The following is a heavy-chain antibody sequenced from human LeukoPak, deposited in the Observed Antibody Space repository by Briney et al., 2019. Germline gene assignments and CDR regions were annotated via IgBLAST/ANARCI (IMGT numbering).Heavy chain of an antibody. Sequence: PSETLSLTCTVSGGSITSYHWTWIRQPPGKGLEWIGHIYYSGSTNYNPSLKSRVTISVNTSKNQFSLKVSPVTAADTAVYYCARRGGDFVLDYWAQGTLVTVSS. J-gene: IGHJ4*02. V-gene: IGHV4-59*08. CDR3: ARRGGDFVLDY. CDR2: IYYSGST. CDR1: GGSITSYH. D-gene: IGHD2-21*02.